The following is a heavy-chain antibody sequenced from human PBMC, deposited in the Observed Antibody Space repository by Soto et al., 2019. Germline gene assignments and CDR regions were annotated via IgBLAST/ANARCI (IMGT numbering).Heavy chain of an antibody. V-gene: IGHV4-4*07. CDR3: ARVEYGGGSSGYYTDY. CDR2: IYTSGST. CDR1: GGSISSYY. D-gene: IGHD3-22*01. J-gene: IGHJ4*02. Sequence: QVQLQESGPGLVKPSETLSLTCTVSGGSISSYYWSWIRQPAGKGLEWIGRIYTSGSTNYNPSLKSRVNMSVDTSKNQFSLKLSSVTAADTAVYYCARVEYGGGSSGYYTDYWGQGTLVTVSS.